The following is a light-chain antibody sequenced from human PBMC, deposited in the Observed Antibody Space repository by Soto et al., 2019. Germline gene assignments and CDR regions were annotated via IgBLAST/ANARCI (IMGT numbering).Light chain of an antibody. CDR1: SSDVGGYNY. CDR3: SSYTRSSTGV. J-gene: IGLJ1*01. CDR2: EVN. V-gene: IGLV2-14*01. Sequence: LTQPASVSGSPGQAITISCTGTSSDVGGYNYVSWYQQHPGKAPKLMIYEVNYRPSGVSNRFSGSKSGNTASLTISGLQAEDEADYHCSSYTRSSTGVFGTGTQVTVL.